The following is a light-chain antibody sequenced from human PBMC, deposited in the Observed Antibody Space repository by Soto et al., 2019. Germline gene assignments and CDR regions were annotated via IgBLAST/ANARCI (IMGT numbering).Light chain of an antibody. CDR3: TSFTSGSTPYV. CDR1: SSDVGGYNY. CDR2: DVT. V-gene: IGLV2-14*03. Sequence: QSALTQPASVSGSPGQSITISCAGTSSDVGGYNYVSWYQQLPGKAPQLVIYDVTHRPSGVSDRFSGSRSGNTASLTISGLQAEDEADYYCTSFTSGSTPYVLGTGTQLTVL. J-gene: IGLJ1*01.